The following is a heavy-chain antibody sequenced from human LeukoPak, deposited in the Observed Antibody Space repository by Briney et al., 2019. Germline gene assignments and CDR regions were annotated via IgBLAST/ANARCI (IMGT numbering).Heavy chain of an antibody. CDR2: INHSGST. CDR3: VRGRVRGYGSGRLDAFDI. Sequence: SETLSLTCAVYGGSFSGYYWSWIRQPPGKGLEWIGEINHSGSTNYNPSLKSRVTISVDTSKNQFSLKLSSVTAADTAVYYCVRGRVRGYGSGRLDAFDIWGQGTMVTVSS. D-gene: IGHD3-10*01. J-gene: IGHJ3*02. CDR1: GGSFSGYY. V-gene: IGHV4-34*01.